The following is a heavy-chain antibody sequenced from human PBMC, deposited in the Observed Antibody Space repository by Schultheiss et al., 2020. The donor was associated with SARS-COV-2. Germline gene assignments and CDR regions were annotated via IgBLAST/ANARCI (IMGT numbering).Heavy chain of an antibody. V-gene: IGHV3-48*01. CDR3: AKRAAEYQLLYVDY. CDR2: ISASSNTI. CDR1: GFTFNTYS. Sequence: GESLKISCAASGFTFNTYSINWVRQAPGKGLEWISYISASSNTIYYADSVKGRFTISRDNSKNTLYLQMNSLRAEDTAVYYCAKRAAEYQLLYVDYWGQGTLVTVSS. D-gene: IGHD2-2*01. J-gene: IGHJ4*02.